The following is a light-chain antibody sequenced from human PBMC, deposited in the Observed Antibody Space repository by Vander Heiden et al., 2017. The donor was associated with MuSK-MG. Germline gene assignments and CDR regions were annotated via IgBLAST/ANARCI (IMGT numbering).Light chain of an antibody. CDR2: KAS. J-gene: IGKJ1*01. CDR1: QSISSW. V-gene: IGKV1-5*03. CDR3: QQDSNYPRT. Sequence: SVGDRVTITCRASQSISSWLAWYQQKPGKAPKLLIYKASNLESGVPSRFSGSGSGTEFTLTISSLQPDDFATYYCQQDSNYPRTFGQGTKVEIK.